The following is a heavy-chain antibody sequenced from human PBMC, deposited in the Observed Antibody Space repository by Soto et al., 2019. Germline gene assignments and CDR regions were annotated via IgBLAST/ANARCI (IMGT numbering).Heavy chain of an antibody. Sequence: SGPTLVNPTQTLTLTCTFSGFSLSTSGMCVSWIRQPPGKALEWLALIDWDDDKYYSTSLKTRLTISKDTSKNQVVLTMTNMDPVDTATYYCARMYDFWSGPTPYYYGMDVWGQGTKVTVSS. CDR3: ARMYDFWSGPTPYYYGMDV. D-gene: IGHD3-3*01. CDR1: GFSLSTSGMC. J-gene: IGHJ6*02. V-gene: IGHV2-70*01. CDR2: IDWDDDK.